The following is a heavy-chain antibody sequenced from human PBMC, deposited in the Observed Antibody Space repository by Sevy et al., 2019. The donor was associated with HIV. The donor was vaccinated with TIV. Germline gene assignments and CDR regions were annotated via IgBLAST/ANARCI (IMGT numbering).Heavy chain of an antibody. V-gene: IGHV3-15*01. CDR3: ATHPSLSFARMIVAEGGMDV. J-gene: IGHJ6*02. Sequence: GVSLRLSCVASGFTFSDPWMSWVRQPPGKGLEWVGRIKSKSDGGATEYAAPVKGRFTISRDDSKNTLYLKMNSLNTKDTVVYYCATHPSLSFARMIVAEGGMDVWGQGTTVTVS. D-gene: IGHD3-22*01. CDR2: IKSKSDGGAT. CDR1: GFTFSDPW.